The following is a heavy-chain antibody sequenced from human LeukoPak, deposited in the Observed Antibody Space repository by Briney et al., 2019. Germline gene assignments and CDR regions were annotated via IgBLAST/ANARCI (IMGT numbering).Heavy chain of an antibody. CDR2: ISGSGGST. CDR3: AKGYSSGWSGFSAFDY. V-gene: IGHV3-23*01. Sequence: GGSLRLSCAASGFTFSSYAMSWVRQAPGKGLEWVSAISGSGGSTYYADSVKGRFTLSRDNSKNTLYLQMNSLRAGDTAVCYFAKGYSSGWSGFSAFDYWGQGTLVTVSS. CDR1: GFTFSSYA. J-gene: IGHJ4*02. D-gene: IGHD6-19*01.